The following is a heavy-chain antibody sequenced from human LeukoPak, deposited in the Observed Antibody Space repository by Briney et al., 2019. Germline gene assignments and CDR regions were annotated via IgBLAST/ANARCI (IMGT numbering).Heavy chain of an antibody. D-gene: IGHD1-26*01. CDR3: ARDWVGQSLPYFFDY. CDR2: ISSSSSYI. J-gene: IGHJ4*02. V-gene: IGHV3-21*04. CDR1: GFTFSSYS. Sequence: NPGGSLRLSCAASGFTFSSYSMNWVRQAPGKGLEWVSSISSSSSYIYYADSVKGRFTISRDNAKNSLYLQMNSLRAEDTAVYYCARDWVGQSLPYFFDYWGQGTLVTVSS.